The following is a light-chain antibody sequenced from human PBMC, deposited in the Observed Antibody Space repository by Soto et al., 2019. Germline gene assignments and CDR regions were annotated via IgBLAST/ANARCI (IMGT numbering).Light chain of an antibody. Sequence: QPVLTQSPSASASLGASVKLTCTLSSGHSNYAIAWHQQQSEKGPRYLMKLNSDGSHSKGDGIPDRFSGSSSGAERYLTISSLQSEDEAVYYCQTWGFGLVVFGGGTKLTVL. CDR1: SGHSNYA. CDR3: QTWGFGLVV. V-gene: IGLV4-69*01. J-gene: IGLJ2*01. CDR2: LNSDGSH.